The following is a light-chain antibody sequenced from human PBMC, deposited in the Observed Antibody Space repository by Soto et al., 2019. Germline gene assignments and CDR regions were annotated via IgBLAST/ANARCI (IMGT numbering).Light chain of an antibody. V-gene: IGLV2-14*01. CDR2: DVT. CDR3: SSYTSISTYV. CDR1: SSDVGYYNF. J-gene: IGLJ1*01. Sequence: QSVLTQPASVSGSPGQSITISCTGTSSDVGYYNFVSWYQQHPDKAPKLMIYDVTNRPSGVSNRFSGSKSGNTASLTISGLQAEDEADYYCSSYTSISTYVFGTGTKATVL.